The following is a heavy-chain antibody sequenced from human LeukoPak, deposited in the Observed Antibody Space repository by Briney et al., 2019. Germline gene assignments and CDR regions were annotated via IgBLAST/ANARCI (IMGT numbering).Heavy chain of an antibody. CDR3: ARANGRPGYRWFDP. V-gene: IGHV4-31*03. Sequence: SETLSLTCSVSGATITSGSSYWSWIRQHPGTGLEWIGYISYSGTTYYTPSLKSRMTISIDTSENQFSLKLSSVTAADTAVYLCARANGRPGYRWFDPWGQGTLVTASS. J-gene: IGHJ5*02. CDR2: ISYSGTT. CDR1: GATITSGSSY. D-gene: IGHD1-1*01.